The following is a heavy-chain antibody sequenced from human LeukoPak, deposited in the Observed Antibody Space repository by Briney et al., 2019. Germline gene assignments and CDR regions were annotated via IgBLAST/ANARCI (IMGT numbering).Heavy chain of an antibody. CDR2: IYPSGST. D-gene: IGHD4-17*01. J-gene: IGHJ1*01. Sequence: SETLSLTCTVSGGSISNYYCNWIRQPAGKGLEWIGRIYPSGSTDYNPSLKSRVTMSVDTSKNQFSLRLSSVTAADTAVYYCARDREGYGDGYFQHWGQGTLVTVSS. V-gene: IGHV4-4*07. CDR3: ARDREGYGDGYFQH. CDR1: GGSISNYY.